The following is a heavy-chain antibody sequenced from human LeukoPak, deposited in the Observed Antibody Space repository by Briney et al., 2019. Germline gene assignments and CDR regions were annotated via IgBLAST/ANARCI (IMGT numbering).Heavy chain of an antibody. V-gene: IGHV4-31*03. D-gene: IGHD1-26*01. CDR1: GGSISSGGYY. J-gene: IGHJ4*02. CDR3: ARGRVGATRDLDY. Sequence: KPSETLSLTCTVSGGSISSGGYYWSWIRQHPGKGLEWIGYIYYSGSTYYNPSLKSRVTISVDTSKNQFSLKLSSVTAADTAVYYCARGRVGATRDLDYWGQGTLVTVSS. CDR2: IYYSGST.